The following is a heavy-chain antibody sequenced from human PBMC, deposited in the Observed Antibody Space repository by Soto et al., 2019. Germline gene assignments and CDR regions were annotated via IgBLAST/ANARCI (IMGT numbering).Heavy chain of an antibody. CDR3: ARDERRYYYYMDV. V-gene: IGHV4-31*03. CDR1: DGSVSRGGYY. J-gene: IGHJ6*03. D-gene: IGHD6-25*01. Sequence: SETLSLTCTVSDGSVSRGGYYWSWLRQYPGKGLEWIGYIYYTGRTYYNPSLKSRVTISVDTSKNQFSLKLSSVTAADTAVYYCARDERRYYYYMDVWGKGTTVTVSS. CDR2: IYYTGRT.